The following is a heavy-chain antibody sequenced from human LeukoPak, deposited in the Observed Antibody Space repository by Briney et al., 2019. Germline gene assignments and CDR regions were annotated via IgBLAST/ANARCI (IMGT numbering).Heavy chain of an antibody. CDR1: GFTFGSYG. D-gene: IGHD3-22*01. CDR3: AKDLSPYYYDSSGYYIPHDAFDI. V-gene: IGHV3-33*06. J-gene: IGHJ3*02. CDR2: IWYDGSNK. Sequence: PGGSLRLSCAASGFTFGSYGMHWVRQAPGKGLEWVAVIWYDGSNKYYTDSVKGRFTISRDNSKNTLYLQMNSLRAEDTAVYYCAKDLSPYYYDSSGYYIPHDAFDIWGRGAMVTISS.